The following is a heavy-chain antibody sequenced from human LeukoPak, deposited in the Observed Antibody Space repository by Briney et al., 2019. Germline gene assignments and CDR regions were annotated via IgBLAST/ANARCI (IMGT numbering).Heavy chain of an antibody. V-gene: IGHV4-59*01. CDR1: GGSISSYY. Sequence: PSETLSLTCTVSGGSISSYYWSWIRQPPGKGLEWIGYIYYSGSTNYNPSLKSRVTISVDTSKNQFSLKLSSVTAADTVVYYCARVTEVVGATEELGQYYFDYWGQGTLVTVSS. CDR3: ARVTEVVGATEELGQYYFDY. J-gene: IGHJ4*02. CDR2: IYYSGST. D-gene: IGHD1-26*01.